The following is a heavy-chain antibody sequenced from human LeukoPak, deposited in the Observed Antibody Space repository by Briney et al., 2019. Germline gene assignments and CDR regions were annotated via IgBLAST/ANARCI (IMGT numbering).Heavy chain of an antibody. V-gene: IGHV1-2*06. D-gene: IGHD2-2*01. CDR1: GYTFTGYY. Sequence: ASVKVSCKASGYTFTGYYMHWVRQAPGQGLEWMGRINPNSGGTNYAQKFQGRVTMTRNTSISTAYMELSRLRSDDMAVYYCARERFVGGVPAAIGYWGQGTLVTVSS. CDR3: ARERFVGGVPAAIGY. J-gene: IGHJ4*02. CDR2: INPNSGGT.